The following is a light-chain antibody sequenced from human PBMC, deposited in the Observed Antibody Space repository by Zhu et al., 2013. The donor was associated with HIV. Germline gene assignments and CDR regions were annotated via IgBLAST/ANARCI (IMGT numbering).Light chain of an antibody. Sequence: IQMTQSPSTLSASVGDRVTITCRASQGISSALAWYQQKPGKPPNLLIYDASTLESGVPSRFSASGSGTEFTLTISSLQPDDFATYYCQQYKSYSTFGQGTKVEIK. CDR1: QGISSA. J-gene: IGKJ1*01. CDR2: DAS. CDR3: QQYKSYST. V-gene: IGKV1-13*02.